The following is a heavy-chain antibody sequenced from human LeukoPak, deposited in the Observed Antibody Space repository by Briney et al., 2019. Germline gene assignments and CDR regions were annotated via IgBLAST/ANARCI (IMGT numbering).Heavy chain of an antibody. V-gene: IGHV3-48*03. J-gene: IGHJ4*02. D-gene: IGHD3-16*01. CDR2: ISSSGSTI. Sequence: GGSLRLSCAASGFTFSTYEMNWVRQAPGKGLEWVSYISSSGSTIYYADSVKGRFTISRDNAKNSLYLQLNSLRAEDTAVYYCARVGAYAAVNCWGQGTLVTVSS. CDR1: GFTFSTYE. CDR3: ARVGAYAAVNC.